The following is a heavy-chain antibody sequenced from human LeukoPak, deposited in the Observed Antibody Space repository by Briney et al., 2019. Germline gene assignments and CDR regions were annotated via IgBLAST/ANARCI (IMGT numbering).Heavy chain of an antibody. J-gene: IGHJ4*02. CDR1: GYTFTSYG. CDR2: ISAYNGNT. Sequence: ASVKVSCKASGYTFTSYGISWVRQAPGQGLEWMGWISAYNGNTNYAQKLQGRVTMTTDTSTSTAYLELRSLRSGDTAVYYCARETPARLGLGYWGQGTLVTVSS. D-gene: IGHD3-16*01. V-gene: IGHV1-18*04. CDR3: ARETPARLGLGY.